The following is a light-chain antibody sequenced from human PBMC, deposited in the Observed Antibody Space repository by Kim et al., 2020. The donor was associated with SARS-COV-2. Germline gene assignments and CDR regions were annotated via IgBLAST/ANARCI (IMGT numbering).Light chain of an antibody. CDR2: GKN. J-gene: IGLJ2*01. Sequence: SSELTQDPAVSVALGQTVRITCQGDSLRSYYASWYQQKPGQAPVLVIYGKNNRPSGIPDRFSGSSSGNTASLTITGAQAEDEAHYYCNSRDSSGNLVVFGGGTQLTVL. CDR3: NSRDSSGNLVV. CDR1: SLRSYY. V-gene: IGLV3-19*01.